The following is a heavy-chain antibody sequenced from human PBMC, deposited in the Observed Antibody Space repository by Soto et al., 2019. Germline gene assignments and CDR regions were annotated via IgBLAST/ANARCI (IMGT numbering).Heavy chain of an antibody. CDR2: INPNTGGT. D-gene: IGHD2-2*01. V-gene: IGHV1-2*02. J-gene: IGHJ5*02. CDR3: ARGNVAFSIRPAFDP. CDR1: GYTFTGYY. Sequence: ASVKVSCKASGYTFTGYYIHWVRQAPGQGLECMGWINPNTGGTKYAQKFQGRVAMTRDTLYLQMNSLRPEDTAVYYCARGNVAFSIRPAFDPWGQGTLVTVSS.